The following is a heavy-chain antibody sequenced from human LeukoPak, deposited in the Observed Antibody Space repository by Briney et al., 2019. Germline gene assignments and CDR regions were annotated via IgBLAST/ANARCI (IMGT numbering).Heavy chain of an antibody. CDR3: ARHSPVGIYYFDY. V-gene: IGHV4-34*01. CDR1: GGSFSGYY. CDR2: INHSGST. D-gene: IGHD1-26*01. J-gene: IGHJ4*02. Sequence: SETLSLTCAVYGGSFSGYYWSWIRQPPGKGLEWIGEINHSGSTNYNPSLKSRVTISVGTSKNQFSLKLSSVTAADTAVYYCARHSPVGIYYFDYWGQGTLVTVSS.